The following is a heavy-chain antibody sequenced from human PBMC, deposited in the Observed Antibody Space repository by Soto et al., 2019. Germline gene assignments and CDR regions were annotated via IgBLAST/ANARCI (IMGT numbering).Heavy chain of an antibody. CDR1: GFTFSNYG. V-gene: IGHV3-30*18. CDR3: VKDPGLRGSVWGNAAY. CDR2: ISNGGSDK. D-gene: IGHD6-19*01. J-gene: IGHJ4*02. Sequence: QVQLVESGGGVVQPGRSLRLSCAASGFTFSNYGMHWVRQAPGKGLEWVALISNGGSDKYYTDSVKGRFTISRDNSKNTRSLHISSARGQDTAVYYWVKDPGLRGSVWGNAAYWGQGTLVTVSS.